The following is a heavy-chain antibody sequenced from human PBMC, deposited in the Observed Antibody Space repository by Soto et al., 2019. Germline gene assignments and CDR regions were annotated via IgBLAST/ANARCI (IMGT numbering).Heavy chain of an antibody. Sequence: QVQLVESGGGVVQPGRSLRLSCAASGFTFSSYGMHWVRQAPGKGLEWVAVISYDGSNKYYADSVKGRFTISRDNSKNTLYLQINSLRAEDTAVYYCAKDHQDGDWYGVYYFDYWGQGTLVTVSS. CDR2: ISYDGSNK. J-gene: IGHJ4*02. CDR1: GFTFSSYG. CDR3: AKDHQDGDWYGVYYFDY. D-gene: IGHD4-17*01. V-gene: IGHV3-30*18.